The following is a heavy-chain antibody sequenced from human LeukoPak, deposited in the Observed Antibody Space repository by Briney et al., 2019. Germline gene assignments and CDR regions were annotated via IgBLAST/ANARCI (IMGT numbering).Heavy chain of an antibody. Sequence: KPSETLSLTCAVYGGSFSSYYWGWIRQPPGKGLEWIGSIYYSGSTYYNPSLKSRVTISVDTSKNQFSLKLSSVTAADTAVYYCAREPSSSEPHVFDYWGQGTLVTVSS. V-gene: IGHV4-39*07. CDR3: AREPSSSEPHVFDY. CDR2: IYYSGST. J-gene: IGHJ4*02. CDR1: GGSFSSYY. D-gene: IGHD6-13*01.